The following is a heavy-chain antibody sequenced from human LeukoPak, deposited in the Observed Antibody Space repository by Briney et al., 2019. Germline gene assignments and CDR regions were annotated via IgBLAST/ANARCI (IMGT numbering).Heavy chain of an antibody. J-gene: IGHJ4*02. CDR2: INTNTGNP. CDR1: GYTFTSYA. V-gene: IGHV7-4-1*02. Sequence: ASVKVSCKASGYTFTSYAMNWVRQAPGQGLEWMGWINTNTGNPTYAQGFTGRFVFSLDTSVSTAYLQISSLKAEDTAVYYCAAHLGYYYDSSGWDYFDYWGQGTLVTVSS. D-gene: IGHD3-22*01. CDR3: AAHLGYYYDSSGWDYFDY.